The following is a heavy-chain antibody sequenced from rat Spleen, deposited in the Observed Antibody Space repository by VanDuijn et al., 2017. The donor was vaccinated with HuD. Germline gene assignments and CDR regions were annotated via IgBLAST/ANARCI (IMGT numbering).Heavy chain of an antibody. CDR1: GFTFSDYY. Sequence: EVQLVESDGGLVQPGRSLKLSCAASGFTFSDYYMAWVRQAPTKGLEWVATISYDGSGTYYGDSVKGRFTISRDNAKSTLYLQMNSLRSEDTATYYCAISISYVMDAWGQGASVTVSS. D-gene: IGHD1-12*01. CDR3: AISISYVMDA. J-gene: IGHJ4*01. CDR2: ISYDGSGT. V-gene: IGHV5-22*01.